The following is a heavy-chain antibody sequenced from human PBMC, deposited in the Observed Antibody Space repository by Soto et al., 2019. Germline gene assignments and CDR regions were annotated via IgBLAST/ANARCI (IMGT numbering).Heavy chain of an antibody. CDR1: TDSMRTYS. CDR2: VYHTGRT. Sequence: QVQLQESGPGLVRPAETLSLICAVSTDSMRTYSWTWIRQSPGKGLEWIGYVYHTGRTEYNPSLESRVTISIDMSKKQFSLQLTSVTAADTAVYFCARDDTTGLLEFWGQGPLVTVSS. J-gene: IGHJ4*02. CDR3: ARDDTTGLLEF. V-gene: IGHV4-59*01.